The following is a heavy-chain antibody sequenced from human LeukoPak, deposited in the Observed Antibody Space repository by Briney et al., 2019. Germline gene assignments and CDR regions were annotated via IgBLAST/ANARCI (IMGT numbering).Heavy chain of an antibody. V-gene: IGHV4-4*07. CDR2: IYTSGST. D-gene: IGHD1-26*01. Sequence: SETLSLTCTVSGGSISSYYWSWIRQPAGKGLEWIGRIYTSGSTNYNPSLKSRVTMSVDTFKNQFSLKLSSVAAADTAVYYCARGAHFYSGSYPFDYWGQGTLVTVSS. CDR1: GGSISSYY. CDR3: ARGAHFYSGSYPFDY. J-gene: IGHJ4*02.